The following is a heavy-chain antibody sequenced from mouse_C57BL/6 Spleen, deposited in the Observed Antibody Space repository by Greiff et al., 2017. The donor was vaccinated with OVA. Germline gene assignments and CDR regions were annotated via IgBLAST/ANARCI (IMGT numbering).Heavy chain of an antibody. CDR1: GFTFSDFY. V-gene: IGHV7-1*01. Sequence: EVKLVESGGGLVQSGRSLRLSCATSGFTFSDFYMEWVRQAPGKGLEWIAASRNKANDYTTEYSASVKGRFIVSRDTSQSILYLQMNALRAEDTAIYYCARDAPDGYYVDYWGQGTTLTVSS. D-gene: IGHD2-3*01. J-gene: IGHJ2*01. CDR3: ARDAPDGYYVDY. CDR2: SRNKANDYTT.